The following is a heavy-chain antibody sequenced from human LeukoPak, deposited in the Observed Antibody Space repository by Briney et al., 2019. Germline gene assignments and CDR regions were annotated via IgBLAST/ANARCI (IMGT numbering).Heavy chain of an antibody. CDR3: ARDGGSYTFGP. D-gene: IGHD1-26*01. CDR1: GFTFSSYA. V-gene: IGHV3-30*02. J-gene: IGHJ5*02. CDR2: IRYDGSDK. Sequence: GGSLRLSCAASGFTFSSYAMHWVRQAPGKGLEWVAFIRYDGSDKFYAGSVRGRFTISRDNSKNTLYLQMSSLRVEDTAVFYCARDGGSYTFGPWGQGTLVTVSS.